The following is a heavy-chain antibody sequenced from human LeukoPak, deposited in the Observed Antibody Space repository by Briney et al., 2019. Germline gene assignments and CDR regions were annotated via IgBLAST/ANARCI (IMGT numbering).Heavy chain of an antibody. V-gene: IGHV4-34*01. CDR2: INHSGST. J-gene: IGHJ4*02. CDR3: ARRRTTWYYGLGSYYFDY. D-gene: IGHD3-10*01. Sequence: PSETLSLTCAVYGGSFSGYYWSWIRQPPGKGLEWIGEINHSGSTNYNPSLKSRVTISVDTSKNQFSLKLSSVTAADTAVYYCARRRTTWYYGLGSYYFDYWGQGTLVTVSS. CDR1: GGSFSGYY.